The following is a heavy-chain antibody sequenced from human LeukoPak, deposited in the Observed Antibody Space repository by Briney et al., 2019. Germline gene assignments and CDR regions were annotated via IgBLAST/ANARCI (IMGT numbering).Heavy chain of an antibody. V-gene: IGHV1-8*01. CDR1: GYTFTSND. D-gene: IGHD3/OR15-3a*01. J-gene: IGHJ6*02. Sequence: ASVKVSCKASGYTFTSNDINWVRQATGQGLEWMGWMNPNSGNIGYAQKFQGRVTMTRNTSISTAYMELSSLISEDTAVYYCARKAGLESDGMDVWGQGTTVTVSS. CDR2: MNPNSGNI. CDR3: ARKAGLESDGMDV.